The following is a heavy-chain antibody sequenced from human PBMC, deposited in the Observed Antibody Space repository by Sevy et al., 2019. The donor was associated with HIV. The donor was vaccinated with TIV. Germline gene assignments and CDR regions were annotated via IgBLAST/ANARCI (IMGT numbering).Heavy chain of an antibody. D-gene: IGHD3-10*01. CDR3: ARSRGWRDCFDV. Sequence: GGSLRLSCAASGFTFSSYWMTWVRQAPGKGLERVANINQHGGEKYYVDSVKGRFNISRDNATKSFFLQMNSLRAEDMAVYYCARSRGWRDCFDVWGRGSMVTVSS. CDR1: GFTFSSYW. V-gene: IGHV3-7*01. CDR2: INQHGGEK. J-gene: IGHJ3*01.